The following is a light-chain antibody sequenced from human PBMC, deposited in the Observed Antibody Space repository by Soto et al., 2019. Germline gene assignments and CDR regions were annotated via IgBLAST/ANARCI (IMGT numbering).Light chain of an antibody. CDR1: QSISTY. CDR2: DAS. V-gene: IGKV1-39*01. Sequence: DIQMTQSPSSLSASVGNRVTITCRASQSISTYLNWYQKKPGKAPNLLIYDASRLQSGVPSRFSGSGGGTAFTLSISSVQPEDFATYFCQQSYIDPITFGQGTQLEI. J-gene: IGKJ5*01. CDR3: QQSYIDPIT.